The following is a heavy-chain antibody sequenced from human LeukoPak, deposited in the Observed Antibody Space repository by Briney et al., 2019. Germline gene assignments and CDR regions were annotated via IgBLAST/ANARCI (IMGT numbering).Heavy chain of an antibody. D-gene: IGHD1-26*01. CDR3: AKGGVGATNGFDY. CDR1: RFTFSSYA. CDR2: ITGSGGST. V-gene: IGHV3-23*01. J-gene: IGHJ4*02. Sequence: TGGSLRLSCAASRFTFSSYAMSWVRQAPGKGLEWVSAITGSGGSTYYADSVKGRFTISRDNSKNTLYLQMNSLRAEDTAVYYCAKGGVGATNGFDYWGQGTLVTVSS.